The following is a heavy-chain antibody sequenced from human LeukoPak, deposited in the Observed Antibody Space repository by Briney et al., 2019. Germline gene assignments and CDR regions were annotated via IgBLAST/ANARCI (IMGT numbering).Heavy chain of an antibody. CDR1: GFTFSSHV. V-gene: IGHV3-23*01. D-gene: IGHD2-15*01. J-gene: IGHJ4*02. CDR3: AKGYLRNYFDY. CDR2: ISGSGGST. Sequence: GGSLRLSCAASGFTFSSHVMSWVRQAPGKGLEWVSGISGSGGSTYYADPVKGRFTISRDNSKNTLYLQMNSLRAEDTAVYYCAKGYLRNYFDYWGQGTLVTVSS.